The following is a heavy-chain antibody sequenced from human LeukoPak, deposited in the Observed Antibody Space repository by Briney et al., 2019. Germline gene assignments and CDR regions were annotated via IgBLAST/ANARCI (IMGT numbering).Heavy chain of an antibody. CDR2: ISSSGSTI. D-gene: IGHD3-10*01. CDR3: ARPAGIEDAFDI. Sequence: GGSLRLSCAASGFTFSSYEMNWVRQAPGKGLEWVSYISSSGSTIYYADSVKGRFTISRDNSKNTLYLQMNSLRAEDTAVYYCARPAGIEDAFDIWGQGTMVTVSS. CDR1: GFTFSSYE. V-gene: IGHV3-48*03. J-gene: IGHJ3*02.